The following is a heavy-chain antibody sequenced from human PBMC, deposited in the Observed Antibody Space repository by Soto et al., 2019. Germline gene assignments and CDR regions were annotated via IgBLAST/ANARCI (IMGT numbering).Heavy chain of an antibody. D-gene: IGHD6-19*01. CDR3: VKEGYMRSDWYGQFDC. CDR2: ISSNGGNT. Sequence: VQLVESGGTLVQPGGSLRLSCSASGFTFNTFAMHWVRQTPGKGLEFVSAISSNGGNTYYADSVKGRFALSRDNSKNTLYLQMYSLRPEDTALYYCVKEGYMRSDWYGQFDCWGQGTLVTVSS. CDR1: GFTFNTFA. J-gene: IGHJ4*02. V-gene: IGHV3-64D*06.